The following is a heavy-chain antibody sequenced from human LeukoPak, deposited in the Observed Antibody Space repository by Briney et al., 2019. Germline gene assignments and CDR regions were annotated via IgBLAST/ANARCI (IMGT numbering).Heavy chain of an antibody. CDR2: ISYDGTNK. D-gene: IGHD2-21*01. J-gene: IGHJ4*02. Sequence: GRSLRLPCAASGFTFSNYGIHWVRQAPGKGLEWVAIISYDGTNKYYADSVKGRFTISRDNSKNTLYLQMNSLRAEDTAMYYCAKEEGVMAIAGSPSGYWGQGTLVTVSS. V-gene: IGHV3-30*18. CDR1: GFTFSNYG. CDR3: AKEEGVMAIAGSPSGY.